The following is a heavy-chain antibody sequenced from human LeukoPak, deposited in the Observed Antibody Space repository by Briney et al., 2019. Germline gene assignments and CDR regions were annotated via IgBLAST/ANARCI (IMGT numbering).Heavy chain of an antibody. Sequence: SSETLSLTCTVSGGSISSYSWSWIRQPAGKGLEWIGRLYASGSTNYNPSLKSRVTMSVDTSKNQFSLKLSSVTAADTAVYYCVDFDFDYWGQGTLVTVSS. CDR2: LYASGST. J-gene: IGHJ4*02. V-gene: IGHV4-4*07. CDR3: VDFDFDY. CDR1: GGSISSYS.